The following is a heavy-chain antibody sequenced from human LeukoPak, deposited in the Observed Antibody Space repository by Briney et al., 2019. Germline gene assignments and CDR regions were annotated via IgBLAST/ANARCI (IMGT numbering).Heavy chain of an antibody. D-gene: IGHD3-22*01. J-gene: IGHJ5*01. CDR2: MCGTAGCT. CDR1: GFTFYMYA. Sequence: GRSLRLSCQASGFTFYMYAMSWVRQAPGKGLEWVASMCGTAGCTFYPDSVKGRFTISRDNSKNVLYLRMNSLTAEDTAIYYCAKDRPNFHENSGHYYRRDGDSWGQGTLVTVSS. V-gene: IGHV3-23*01. CDR3: AKDRPNFHENSGHYYRRDGDS.